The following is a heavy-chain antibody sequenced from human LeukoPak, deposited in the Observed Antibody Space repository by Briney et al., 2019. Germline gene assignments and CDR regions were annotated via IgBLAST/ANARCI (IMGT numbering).Heavy chain of an antibody. Sequence: GGSLRLSCAASGFRFTDYSMSWVRQAPGKGLEWVAGLGRSGEYKYYADSVKGRFTISRDNSKDTVSLQMDSLRAEDTAIYYCARGNKGYRTFDFWGQGTRVTVSS. CDR1: GFRFTDYS. V-gene: IGHV3-23*01. CDR3: ARGNKGYRTFDF. D-gene: IGHD5-12*01. J-gene: IGHJ4*02. CDR2: LGRSGEYK.